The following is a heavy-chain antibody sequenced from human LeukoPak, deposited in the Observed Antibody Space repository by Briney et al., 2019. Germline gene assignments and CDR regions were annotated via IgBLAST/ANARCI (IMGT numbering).Heavy chain of an antibody. CDR2: ISGSGVST. CDR3: AKEGYANSWYRFDY. V-gene: IGHV3-23*01. Sequence: GGSLRLSCAASGFTFSSYAMSWVRQAPGKGLEWVSGISGSGVSTYYADSVKGRFNISRDNSKNMVYLQMNRLRAEDSALYYCAKEGYANSWYRFDYWGQGTLVTVSS. CDR1: GFTFSSYA. J-gene: IGHJ4*02. D-gene: IGHD6-13*01.